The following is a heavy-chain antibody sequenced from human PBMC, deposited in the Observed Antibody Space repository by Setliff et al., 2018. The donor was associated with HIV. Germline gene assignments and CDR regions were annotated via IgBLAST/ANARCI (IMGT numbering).Heavy chain of an antibody. Sequence: GESLKISCQPSGYSFTKYWIGWVRQIPGKGLEWMGIIYPGDSDTRYSPSFQGQVTISADKSISTAYLQWSSLKASDTAMYYCARPYFHQSSDAFQIWGQGTMVTVSS. V-gene: IGHV5-51*01. CDR1: GYSFTKYW. CDR3: ARPYFHQSSDAFQI. J-gene: IGHJ3*02. CDR2: IYPGDSDT. D-gene: IGHD3-22*01.